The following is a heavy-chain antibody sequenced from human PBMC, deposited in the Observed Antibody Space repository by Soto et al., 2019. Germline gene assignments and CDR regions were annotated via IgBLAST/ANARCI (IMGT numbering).Heavy chain of an antibody. J-gene: IGHJ5*01. Sequence: SETLSLTCTVSGGSISSYYWSWIRQPPGKGLEWIGYIYYSGSTNYNPSLKSRVTISVDTSKNQFSLKLSSVTAADTAVYYCARGDGLAKFDFWGQGTLVTVSS. CDR2: IYYSGST. D-gene: IGHD2-21*01. CDR3: ARGDGLAKFDF. V-gene: IGHV4-59*01. CDR1: GGSISSYY.